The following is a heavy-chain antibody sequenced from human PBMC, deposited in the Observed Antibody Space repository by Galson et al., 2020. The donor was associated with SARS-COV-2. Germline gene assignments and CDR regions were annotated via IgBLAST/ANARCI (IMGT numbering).Heavy chain of an antibody. V-gene: IGHV3-30*04. CDR2: ISYDGRNN. J-gene: IGHJ4*02. D-gene: IGHD2-21*02. Sequence: WGSLSLSCEASGFTFSDYDMNWVRQAPGKGREWVAIISYDGRNNHFTASVRGRFSVSRDNSKNTVLLQMNSLGLEATALYYCARDLYNPVGVAAVWVFDSWCQGTLVTVSS. CDR3: ARDLYNPVGVAAVWVFDS. CDR1: GFTFSDYD.